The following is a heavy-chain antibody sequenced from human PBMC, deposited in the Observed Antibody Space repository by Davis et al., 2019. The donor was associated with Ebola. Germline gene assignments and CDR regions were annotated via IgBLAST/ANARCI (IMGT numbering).Heavy chain of an antibody. CDR2: ISYDGSNK. V-gene: IGHV3-30*04. CDR3: ARKTFSDY. Sequence: GGSLRLSCAASGFTFSSYAMHWVRQAPGKGLEWVAVISYDGSNKYYADSVKDRFTISRDNSKNTLYLQMNSLRAEDTAVYYCARKTFSDYWGQGTLVTVSS. CDR1: GFTFSSYA. J-gene: IGHJ4*02.